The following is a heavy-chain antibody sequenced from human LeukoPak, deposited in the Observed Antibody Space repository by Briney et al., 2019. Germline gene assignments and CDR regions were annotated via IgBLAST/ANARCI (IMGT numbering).Heavy chain of an antibody. V-gene: IGHV1-2*02. CDR3: ARGFPGYCSSTSCYDADY. D-gene: IGHD2-2*01. J-gene: IGHJ4*02. CDR2: INPNSGGT. Sequence: ASVKVSFKASGYTFTGYYMHWVRQAPGQGLEWIGWINPNSGGTNYAQKFQGRVTMTRDTFIRTAYMELSRLRSDDTAVYYCARGFPGYCSSTSCYDADYWGQGTLVTVSS. CDR1: GYTFTGYY.